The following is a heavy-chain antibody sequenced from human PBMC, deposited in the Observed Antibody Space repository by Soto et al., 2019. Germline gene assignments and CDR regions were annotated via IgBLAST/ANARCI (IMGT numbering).Heavy chain of an antibody. CDR3: ATDVRFRSRGGVGSDTSDY. J-gene: IGHJ4*02. Sequence: QVQLVESGGGVVQPGRSLRLSCAASGFTFSSYGMHWVRQAPGKGLEWVAVISYDGSNKYYADSVKGRFTISRDNSKNTLYLQMNSLRAEDTAVYYCATDVRFRSRGGVGSDTSDYWGQGTLVTVSS. V-gene: IGHV3-30*03. CDR1: GFTFSSYG. D-gene: IGHD3-16*01. CDR2: ISYDGSNK.